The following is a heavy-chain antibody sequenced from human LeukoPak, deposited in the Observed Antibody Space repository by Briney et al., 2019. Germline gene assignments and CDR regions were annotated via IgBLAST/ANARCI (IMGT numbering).Heavy chain of an antibody. CDR1: GFTFSSYE. CDR2: ITSGGNTR. CDR3: AKVAKYYYGPETYYFFEQ. D-gene: IGHD3-10*01. Sequence: GGSLILSCAASGFTFSSYEMNWVRQAPGKGLEWVSYITSGGNTRYYADSVKGRFTISRDYAKKSLFLQMNSLRVEDTAVYYCAKVAKYYYGPETYYFFEQWGQGTPVTAAS. V-gene: IGHV3-48*03. J-gene: IGHJ4*02.